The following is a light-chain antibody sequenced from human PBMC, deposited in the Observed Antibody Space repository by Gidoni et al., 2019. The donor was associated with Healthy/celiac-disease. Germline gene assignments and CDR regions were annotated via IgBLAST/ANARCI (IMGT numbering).Light chain of an antibody. Sequence: IQMTQSPSTLSASVGERVTISRRASQSISSGLAWYQQKPGKAPMPLIYDASSLDSGVPSRFSGSGSGTEFTLTISSLQSDDFATYYCQQYNSYSQTFGQGTKLEIK. CDR3: QQYNSYSQT. V-gene: IGKV1-5*01. J-gene: IGKJ2*01. CDR2: DAS. CDR1: QSISSG.